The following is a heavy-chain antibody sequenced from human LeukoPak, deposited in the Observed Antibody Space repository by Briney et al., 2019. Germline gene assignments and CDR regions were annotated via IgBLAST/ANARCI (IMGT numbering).Heavy chain of an antibody. Sequence: GGSLRLSCAAPGFTFSSYEMNWVRQAPGKGLEWVSYISSSGSTIYYADSVKGRFTISRDNAKNSLYLQMNSLRAEDTAVYYCARESRDYGDYPPLPYGMDVWGQGTTVTVSS. D-gene: IGHD4-17*01. CDR2: ISSSGSTI. V-gene: IGHV3-48*03. CDR3: ARESRDYGDYPPLPYGMDV. CDR1: GFTFSSYE. J-gene: IGHJ6*02.